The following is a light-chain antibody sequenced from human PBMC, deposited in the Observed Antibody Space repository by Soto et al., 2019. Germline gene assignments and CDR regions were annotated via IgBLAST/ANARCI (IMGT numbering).Light chain of an antibody. CDR2: RGS. Sequence: EVVLPQSPGTLSLSPGERATLSCRASQNIRGNELAWYQQKPGQAPRLLIYRGSSRATGIPDRFTGRGSGPEFTLTISRLAPEDFAVYSCQDSGTSAPSTFGQGTKVEIK. CDR1: QNIRGNE. J-gene: IGKJ1*01. V-gene: IGKV3-20*01. CDR3: QDSGTSAPST.